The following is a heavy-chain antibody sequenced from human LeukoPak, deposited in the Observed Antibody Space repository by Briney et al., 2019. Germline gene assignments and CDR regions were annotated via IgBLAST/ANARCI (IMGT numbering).Heavy chain of an antibody. J-gene: IGHJ5*02. D-gene: IGHD2-2*01. Sequence: GGSLSLSCAAPGFTFSTYAMSWVRQAPGKGLEWVSSINDSGDSTYYADSVKGRFTISRDNSKDTLYLLMNNLRAEDTAIFYCATAYCSSTSCPTWGQGTLVTVSS. CDR3: ATAYCSSTSCPT. V-gene: IGHV3-23*01. CDR2: INDSGDST. CDR1: GFTFSTYA.